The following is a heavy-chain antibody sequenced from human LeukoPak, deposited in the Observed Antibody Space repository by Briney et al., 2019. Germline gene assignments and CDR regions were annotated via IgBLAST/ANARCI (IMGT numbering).Heavy chain of an antibody. CDR2: IYYSGST. CDR3: ARGSGSSGSYSY. CDR1: GGSISSYY. J-gene: IGHJ4*02. Sequence: SETLSLTCTVSGGSISSYYWSWIRQPPGKGLEWIGYIYYSGSTNYNPSLRSRVTISVDTSKNQFSLKLSSVTAADTAVYYCARGSGSSGSYSYWGQGTLVTVSS. V-gene: IGHV4-59*12. D-gene: IGHD1-26*01.